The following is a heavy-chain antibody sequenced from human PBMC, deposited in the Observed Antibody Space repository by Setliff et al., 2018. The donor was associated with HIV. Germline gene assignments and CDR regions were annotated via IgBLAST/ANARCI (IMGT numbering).Heavy chain of an antibody. CDR1: GFTFSDYY. J-gene: IGHJ6*03. D-gene: IGHD3-10*01. V-gene: IGHV3-11*04. CDR2: ISGSGSTI. Sequence: GGSLRLSCAASGFTFSDYYMSWIRQTRGKGLEWVAFISGSGSTIYYPDSVRGRFTVSRDNAKNSLFLQMNSLRAEDTAVYYCARDRAESYYYYYYYMDVWGKGTTVTVSS. CDR3: ARDRAESYYYYYYYMDV.